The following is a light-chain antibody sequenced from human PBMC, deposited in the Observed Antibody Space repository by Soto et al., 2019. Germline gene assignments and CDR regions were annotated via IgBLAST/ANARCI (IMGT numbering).Light chain of an antibody. V-gene: IGKV3-11*01. Sequence: EIVLTQSPATLSLSPGERATLSCRASQSVSTSLAWYQQKPGQAPRLLIYDASNRATAIPARFSGSGSGTDFTLTISSLEPEDFAVYYCQLRTNWPPAWTFGQGTKVDIK. CDR1: QSVSTS. J-gene: IGKJ1*01. CDR3: QLRTNWPPAWT. CDR2: DAS.